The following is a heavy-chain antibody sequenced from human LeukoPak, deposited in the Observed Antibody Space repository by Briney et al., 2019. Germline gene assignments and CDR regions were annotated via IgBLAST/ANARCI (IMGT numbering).Heavy chain of an antibody. CDR1: GGSISSSGYY. CDR2: IDSSSSYI. Sequence: PSETLSLTCAASGGSISSSGYYWGWVRQAPGKGLEWVSSIDSSSSYIYYADSMKGRFSISRDNAKNSLYLQMSSLRAEDTAVYYCAREGQGAWYWFDLWGQGTLVTVSS. V-gene: IGHV3-21*01. D-gene: IGHD6-19*01. J-gene: IGHJ5*02. CDR3: AREGQGAWYWFDL.